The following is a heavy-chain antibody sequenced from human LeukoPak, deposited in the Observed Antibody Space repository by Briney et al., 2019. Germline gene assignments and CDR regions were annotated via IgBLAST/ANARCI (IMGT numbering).Heavy chain of an antibody. V-gene: IGHV3-21*01. CDR1: GFAFGRYS. D-gene: IGHD2-2*01. Sequence: GGSLRLSCVASGFAFGRYSMNWVRQAPGKGLEWVSSISHSGYDIYYADAVKGRFTISRDNAKNSLSLQMNNLRVEDTAVYYCANHFAYGSTTCPPFDDWGQGTLVTVSS. J-gene: IGHJ4*02. CDR2: ISHSGYDI. CDR3: ANHFAYGSTTCPPFDD.